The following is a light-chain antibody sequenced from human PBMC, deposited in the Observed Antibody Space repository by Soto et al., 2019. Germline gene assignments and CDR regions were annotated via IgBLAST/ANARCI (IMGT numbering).Light chain of an antibody. J-gene: IGLJ2*01. CDR1: SSDVGGYNF. CDR2: DVA. CDR3: CAYAGSYTLV. Sequence: QSALTQPRSVSGSPGQSVTISCTGSSSDVGGYNFVSWFQVHPGKVPRLIIYDVAKRPSGVPVRFSGSKSGNTASLTISGLQAEDEADYSCCAYAGSYTLVFGGRTKLTVL. V-gene: IGLV2-11*01.